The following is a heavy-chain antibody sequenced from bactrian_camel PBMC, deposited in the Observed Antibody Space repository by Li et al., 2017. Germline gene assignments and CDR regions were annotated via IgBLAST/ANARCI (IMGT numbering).Heavy chain of an antibody. CDR2: LSYSGATS. J-gene: IGHJ4*01. D-gene: IGHD2*01. CDR1: GYSRSRYC. CDR3: ATEGSWLPPSD. Sequence: VQLVESGGGSVQAGGSLRLSCTVRGYSRSRYCLGWFRQGSGKEREGVAALSYSGATSYAESAKGRFTISRDNDKKTLYLQKSSLKTEDTAMYYCATEGSWLPPSDWGQGTQVTVS. V-gene: IGHV3S1*01.